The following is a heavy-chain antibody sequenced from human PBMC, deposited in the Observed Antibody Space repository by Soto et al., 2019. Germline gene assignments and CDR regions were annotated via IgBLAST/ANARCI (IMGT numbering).Heavy chain of an antibody. V-gene: IGHV4-34*01. J-gene: IGHJ5*02. CDR2: INHSGST. Sequence: QVQLQQWGAGLLKPSETLSLTCAVYGGSFSGYYWSWIRQPPGKGLEWIGEINHSGSTNYNPSLKSRVTISVDPSKNQVSLKLSSVTAADTAVYYCARRRIAAAAYNWFDPWGQGTLVTVSS. D-gene: IGHD6-13*01. CDR1: GGSFSGYY. CDR3: ARRRIAAAAYNWFDP.